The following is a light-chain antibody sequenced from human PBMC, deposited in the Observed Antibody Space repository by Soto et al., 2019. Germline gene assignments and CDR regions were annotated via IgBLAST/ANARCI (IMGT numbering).Light chain of an antibody. Sequence: EIVMTQSPGTLSVSTGEGATLSCRASQSVDSNLAWYQQKPGQAPRLLIYGASTRATGIPDRFRGSGSGTEFTLTISSLQPEDVATYYCLQLNTYPWTFGQGTKVDIK. CDR2: GAS. V-gene: IGKV3D-15*01. CDR1: QSVDSN. CDR3: LQLNTYPWT. J-gene: IGKJ1*01.